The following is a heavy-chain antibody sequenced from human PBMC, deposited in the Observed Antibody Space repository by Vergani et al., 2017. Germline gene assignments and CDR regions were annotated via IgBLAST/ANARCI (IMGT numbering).Heavy chain of an antibody. CDR2: ISGSGGST. D-gene: IGHD3-3*01. Sequence: EVQLLESGGGLVQPGGSLRLSCAASGFTFSSYAMSWVRQAPGKGLEWVSAISGSGGSTYYADSVKGRFTIARDNSKNTLYLQMNSMRAEDTAVYYCAKGDFWFDLHPFDYWGQGTLVTVSS. V-gene: IGHV3-23*01. CDR1: GFTFSSYA. J-gene: IGHJ4*02. CDR3: AKGDFWFDLHPFDY.